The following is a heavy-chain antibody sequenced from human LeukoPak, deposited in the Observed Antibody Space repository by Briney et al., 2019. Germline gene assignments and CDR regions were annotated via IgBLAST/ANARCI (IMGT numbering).Heavy chain of an antibody. J-gene: IGHJ4*02. D-gene: IGHD1-1*01. CDR2: IYYSGST. CDR1: GASINDFY. CDR3: ARDLETTIDY. Sequence: SETLSLTCAVSGASINDFYWTWIRQPPGKGLEWIGSIYYSGSTYYNPSLKSRVTISVDTSKNQFSLKLSSVTAADTAVYYCARDLETTIDYWGQGTLVTVSS. V-gene: IGHV4-59*12.